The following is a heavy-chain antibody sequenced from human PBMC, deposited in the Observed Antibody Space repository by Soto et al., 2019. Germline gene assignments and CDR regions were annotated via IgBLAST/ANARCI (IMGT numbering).Heavy chain of an antibody. CDR2: MYHSGST. CDR3: ARAGGYSYVDY. CDR1: GGSISSSNW. J-gene: IGHJ4*02. D-gene: IGHD5-18*01. V-gene: IGHV4-4*02. Sequence: SETLSLTCAVSGGSISSSNWWSWVRQPPGKGLEWIGEMYHSGSTNYNPALKSRVTISVDKSKNQFSLKLSSVTAADTAVYYCARAGGYSYVDYWGQGTLVTVSA.